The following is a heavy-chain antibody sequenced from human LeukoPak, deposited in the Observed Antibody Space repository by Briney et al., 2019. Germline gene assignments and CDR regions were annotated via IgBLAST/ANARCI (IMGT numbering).Heavy chain of an antibody. CDR2: VTGSGGST. CDR3: AKAGSGNYDGIDY. D-gene: IGHD1-26*01. J-gene: IGHJ4*02. V-gene: IGHV3-23*01. Sequence: GGSLRLSCAASGFTFSSYAMSWVRQAPGKGLEWVSAVTGSGGSTYYADSVKGRFTISRDNSKNTLYLQMNSLRAEDTAVYYCAKAGSGNYDGIDYWGQGTLVTVSS. CDR1: GFTFSSYA.